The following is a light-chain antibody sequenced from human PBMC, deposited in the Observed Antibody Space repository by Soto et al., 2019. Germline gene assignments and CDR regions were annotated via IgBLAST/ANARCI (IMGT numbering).Light chain of an antibody. CDR3: QQRSNWPPLT. CDR2: DAS. CDR1: QSISYY. V-gene: IGKV3-11*01. Sequence: EIVLTQSPATLSLSPGERATLSCRASQSISYYLAWYQQKPGQAPRLLIYDASNRTTGIPARFSSSGSGTDFTLTISSLEPEDFAVYYCQQRSNWPPLTFGGGTKVEIK. J-gene: IGKJ4*01.